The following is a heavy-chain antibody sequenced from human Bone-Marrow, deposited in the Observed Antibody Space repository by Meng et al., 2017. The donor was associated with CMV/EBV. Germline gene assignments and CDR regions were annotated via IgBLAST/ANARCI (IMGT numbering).Heavy chain of an antibody. Sequence: SVNVSCKASGGTFSSYAISWVRQAPGQGLEWMGGIIPIFGTANYAQKFQGRVTITTDESTSTAYMELSSLRSEDTAVYYCARDYCSSTSCYTFGMDVWGQGTTVTVSS. D-gene: IGHD2-2*02. J-gene: IGHJ6*02. V-gene: IGHV1-69*05. CDR1: GGTFSSYA. CDR3: ARDYCSSTSCYTFGMDV. CDR2: IIPIFGTA.